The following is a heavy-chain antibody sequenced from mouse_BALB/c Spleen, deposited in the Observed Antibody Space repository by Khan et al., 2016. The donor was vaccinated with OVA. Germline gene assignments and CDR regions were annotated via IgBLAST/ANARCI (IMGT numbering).Heavy chain of an antibody. J-gene: IGHJ2*01. D-gene: IGHD2-3*01. CDR2: ISSGSSTI. CDR1: GFTFSSFG. Sequence: EVELVESGGGLVQPGGSRKLSCAASGFTFSSFGMHWVRQAPEKGLEWVAYISSGSSTIYYADTVKGRFTISRDNPKNTLFLQMTSLRSEDTAMYFCARTGYYYFDYWGQGTTLTVSS. CDR3: ARTGYYYFDY. V-gene: IGHV5-17*02.